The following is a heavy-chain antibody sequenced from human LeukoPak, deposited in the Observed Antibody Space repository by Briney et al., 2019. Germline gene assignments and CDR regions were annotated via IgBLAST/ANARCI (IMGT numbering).Heavy chain of an antibody. CDR2: ISGSGGST. CDR3: AKAGSLAVAGTRCPDY. Sequence: GGSLRLSCAAAGFTFSDYAMTWVRQAPGKGLEWVSSISGSGGSTYYADAVKGRFTISRDNSKNTLYLQMNSLRAEDAAIYYRAKAGSLAVAGTRCPDYWGQGTLVTVSS. V-gene: IGHV3-23*01. J-gene: IGHJ4*02. CDR1: GFTFSDYA. D-gene: IGHD6-19*01.